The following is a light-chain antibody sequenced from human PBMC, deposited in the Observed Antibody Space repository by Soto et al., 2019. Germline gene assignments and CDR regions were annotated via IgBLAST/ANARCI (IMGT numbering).Light chain of an antibody. Sequence: VLTQSPGTLSLSPGERATLSCRASQTVRNNYLAWYQQKPGQAPRLLIYDASSRATGIPDRFSGGGSGTDFTLTISRLEPEDFAVYYCQQFSSYPNTFEGGTKV. CDR3: QQFSSYPNT. CDR2: DAS. J-gene: IGKJ4*01. V-gene: IGKV3-20*01. CDR1: QTVRNNY.